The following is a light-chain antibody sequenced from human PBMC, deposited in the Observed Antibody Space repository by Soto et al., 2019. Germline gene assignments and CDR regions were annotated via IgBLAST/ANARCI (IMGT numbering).Light chain of an antibody. Sequence: EIVLTQTPATLSLSPGERATLSCRASQSVSSYLAWYQQKPGQAPRLLIYDAYNRATGIPARFSGSGSGTDFTLTISSLEPEDFAVYYCQQSSNWPPWTFGQGTKVDIK. J-gene: IGKJ1*01. CDR3: QQSSNWPPWT. CDR1: QSVSSY. V-gene: IGKV3-11*01. CDR2: DAY.